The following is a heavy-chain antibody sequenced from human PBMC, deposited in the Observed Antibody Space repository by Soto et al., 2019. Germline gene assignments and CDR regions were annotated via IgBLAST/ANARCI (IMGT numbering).Heavy chain of an antibody. CDR3: AREKGLLWFGELSQKNWFDP. Sequence: GASVKVSCKASGYTFTSYGISWLRQAPGQGLEWMGWISAYNGNTNYAQKLQGRVTMTTDTSTSTAYMELRSLRSDNTAVYYCAREKGLLWFGELSQKNWFDPWGQGTLVTVSS. CDR1: GYTFTSYG. D-gene: IGHD3-10*01. CDR2: ISAYNGNT. J-gene: IGHJ5*02. V-gene: IGHV1-18*04.